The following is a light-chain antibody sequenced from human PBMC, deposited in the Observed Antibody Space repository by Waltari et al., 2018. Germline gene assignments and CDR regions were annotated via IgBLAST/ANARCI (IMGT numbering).Light chain of an antibody. CDR3: ATWDDSLNGPYV. CDR1: SSNIGTNT. V-gene: IGLV1-44*01. Sequence: QSVLTQPPSASGTPGQRVTIPCSGSSSNIGTNTVNWYQQLPGTAPKLLISRNNQRPSGVPDRFSGSKSGTSASLAISGLQSEDEAHYYCATWDDSLNGPYVFGTGTKVIVL. J-gene: IGLJ1*01. CDR2: RNN.